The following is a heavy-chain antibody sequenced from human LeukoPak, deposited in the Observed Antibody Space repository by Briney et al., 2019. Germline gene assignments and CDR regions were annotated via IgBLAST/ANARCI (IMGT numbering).Heavy chain of an antibody. CDR1: GYSFTSYW. CDR3: ARHLRYCSSTSCYWNWFDP. V-gene: IGHV5-51*01. Sequence: GESLKISCKGSGYSFTSYWIGWVRQMPGKGLEWMGIIYPGGSDTRYSPSFQGQVTISADKSINTVYLQWSSLKASDTAMYYCARHLRYCSSTSCYWNWFDPWGQGTLVTVSS. CDR2: IYPGGSDT. J-gene: IGHJ5*02. D-gene: IGHD2-2*01.